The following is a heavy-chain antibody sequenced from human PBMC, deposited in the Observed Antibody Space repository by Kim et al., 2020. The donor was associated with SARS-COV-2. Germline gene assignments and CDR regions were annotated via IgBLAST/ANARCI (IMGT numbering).Heavy chain of an antibody. V-gene: IGHV3-21*01. Sequence: GGSLRLSCAASGFTFRNYAMNWVRQVPGRGLEWVSSINRNGDYVFYADSVKGRFAISRDDTKNSLSLQMNSLRADDTAVYHCASTEGRLGANFDFWGQAT. D-gene: IGHD3-9*01. J-gene: IGHJ4*02. CDR3: ASTEGRLGANFDF. CDR1: GFTFRNYA. CDR2: INRNGDYV.